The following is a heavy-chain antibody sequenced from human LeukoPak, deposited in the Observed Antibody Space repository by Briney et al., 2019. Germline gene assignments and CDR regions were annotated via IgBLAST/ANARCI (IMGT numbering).Heavy chain of an antibody. D-gene: IGHD3-10*01. CDR1: GFTFSSYG. J-gene: IGHJ4*02. CDR2: ISYDGSNK. V-gene: IGHV3-30*18. CDR3: AKGYGSGSFLYYFDY. Sequence: GGSLRLSCAASGFTFSSYGMHWVRQAPGKGLEWVAVISYDGSNKYYADSVKGRFTISRDNSKNTLYLQMNSLRAEDTAVYYCAKGYGSGSFLYYFDYWGQGTLVTVPS.